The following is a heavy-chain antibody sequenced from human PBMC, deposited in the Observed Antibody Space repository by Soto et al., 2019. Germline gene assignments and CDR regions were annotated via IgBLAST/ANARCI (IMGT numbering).Heavy chain of an antibody. CDR2: IYPGDSET. CDR3: SITRHYHGAAFDS. J-gene: IGHJ4*01. CDR1: AYTFTNYY. Sequence: GESLKISCNGSAYTFTNYYIGWVRQMPGKGLEWMGIIYPGDSETTYSPSFQGQVTFSVDKSLNIAYLQWSSLKASDTGIYYCSITRHYHGAAFDSWGRGTLVTVSS. V-gene: IGHV5-51*01. D-gene: IGHD3-10*01.